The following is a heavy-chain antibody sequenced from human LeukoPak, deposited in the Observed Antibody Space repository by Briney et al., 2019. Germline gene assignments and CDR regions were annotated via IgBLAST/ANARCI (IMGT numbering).Heavy chain of an antibody. CDR3: ARGAHYYDSSGPFDP. Sequence: SETLSLTCTVSGGSISSSSYYWGWIRQPPGKGLEWIGRIYTSGSTNYNPSLKSRVTISVDTSKNQFSLKLSSVTAADTAVYYCARGAHYYDSSGPFDPWGQGTLVTVSS. J-gene: IGHJ5*02. D-gene: IGHD3-22*01. CDR2: IYTSGST. V-gene: IGHV4-39*07. CDR1: GGSISSSSYY.